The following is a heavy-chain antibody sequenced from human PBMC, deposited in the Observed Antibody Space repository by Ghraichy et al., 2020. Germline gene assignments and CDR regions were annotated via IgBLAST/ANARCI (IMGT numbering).Heavy chain of an antibody. CDR3: AKPIVVVVAATPGWFDP. CDR2: ISGSGGST. V-gene: IGHV3-23*01. J-gene: IGHJ5*02. Sequence: GGSLRLSCAASGFTFSSYAMSWVRQAPGKGLEWVSAISGSGGSTYYADSVKGRFTISRDNSKNTLFLQMNSLRAEDTAVYYCAKPIVVVVAATPGWFDPWGQGTLVTVSS. D-gene: IGHD2-15*01. CDR1: GFTFSSYA.